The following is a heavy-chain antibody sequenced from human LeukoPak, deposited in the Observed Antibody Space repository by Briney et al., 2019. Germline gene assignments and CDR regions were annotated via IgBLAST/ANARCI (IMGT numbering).Heavy chain of an antibody. Sequence: PGGSLRLSCAASGFDFSSNRMHWVRHAPGQGLVWVSRIKGDGISTNYADSVKGRFTISRDIAKNTLYLQMNSLRAEDTGVYYCAKDHYWSIDYWGRGTLVTVSS. CDR2: IKGDGIST. J-gene: IGHJ4*02. CDR1: GFDFSSNR. CDR3: AKDHYWSIDY. D-gene: IGHD3-3*01. V-gene: IGHV3-74*01.